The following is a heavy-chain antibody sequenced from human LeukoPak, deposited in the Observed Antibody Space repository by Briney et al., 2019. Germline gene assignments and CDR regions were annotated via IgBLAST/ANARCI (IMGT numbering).Heavy chain of an antibody. CDR2: ISYDGRNI. J-gene: IGHJ4*02. CDR1: GFTFNNYG. CDR3: AKGPLRGTAAAIDY. Sequence: WGSLRLSCAASGFTFNNYGMHWVRQAPGKGLEWVAVISYDGRNIHYPDSVKGRFTISRDISTDTLWLQMDSLRTEDTAVYYCAKGPLRGTAAAIDYWGQGTLVTVSS. V-gene: IGHV3-30*18. D-gene: IGHD2-2*01.